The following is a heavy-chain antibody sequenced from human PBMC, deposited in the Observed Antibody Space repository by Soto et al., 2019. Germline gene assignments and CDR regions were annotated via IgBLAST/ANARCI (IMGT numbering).Heavy chain of an antibody. CDR1: GFTFSSYA. V-gene: IGHV3-23*01. D-gene: IGHD2-15*01. Sequence: GGSLRLSCAASGFTFSSYAMSWVRQAPGKGLEWVSAISGSGGSTYYADSVKGRFTISRDNSKNTLYLQMNSLRAEDTAVYYCAKFRVGYCSGGSCYSVGYWGQGTLVTVPS. CDR2: ISGSGGST. J-gene: IGHJ4*02. CDR3: AKFRVGYCSGGSCYSVGY.